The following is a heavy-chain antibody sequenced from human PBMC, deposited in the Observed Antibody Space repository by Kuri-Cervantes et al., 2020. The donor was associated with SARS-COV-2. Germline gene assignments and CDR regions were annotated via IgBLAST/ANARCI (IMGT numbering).Heavy chain of an antibody. CDR2: INPNNGST. CDR1: GYTFSSYY. V-gene: IGHV1-2*02. CDR3: ARSTPVRRFVVFFQGRAFDI. D-gene: IGHD3-3*01. Sequence: ASVKVSCKASGYTFSSYYMSWVRQAPGQGLEWMGWINPNNGSTNYAQKFQGRVTMNRDKSISTVYMELSRLRSDDSAVYYCARSTPVRRFVVFFQGRAFDIWGQGTMVTVSS. J-gene: IGHJ3*02.